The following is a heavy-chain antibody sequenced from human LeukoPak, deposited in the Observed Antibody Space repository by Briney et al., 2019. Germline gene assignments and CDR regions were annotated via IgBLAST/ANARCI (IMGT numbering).Heavy chain of an antibody. CDR2: ISGDGHST. D-gene: IGHD2-2*03. Sequence: PGGSLILSCSASGFIFSTSSIHWVRQAPGKGLEHVSAISGDGHSTYYADSVKGRFTISRDNSKNTLYLQMSSLRPEDTAVYYCAKAGPGYCSSSSCYNFDYWGQGTLVTVSS. J-gene: IGHJ4*02. CDR1: GFIFSTSS. V-gene: IGHV3-64D*06. CDR3: AKAGPGYCSSSSCYNFDY.